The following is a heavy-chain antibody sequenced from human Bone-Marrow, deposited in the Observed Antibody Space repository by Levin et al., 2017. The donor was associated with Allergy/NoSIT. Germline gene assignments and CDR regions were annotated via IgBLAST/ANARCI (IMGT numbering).Heavy chain of an antibody. Sequence: GGSLRLSCEASGFNLSPYWMTWVRQAPGKGLEWVANIKLDGSEKNYLASATGRFTISRDNAKNSLFLEMNNLRVEDTAVYYCANSGGDTAMVTNYWGQGTLVIVSS. CDR1: GFNLSPYW. V-gene: IGHV3-7*01. D-gene: IGHD5-18*01. J-gene: IGHJ4*02. CDR2: IKLDGSEK. CDR3: ANSGGDTAMVTNY.